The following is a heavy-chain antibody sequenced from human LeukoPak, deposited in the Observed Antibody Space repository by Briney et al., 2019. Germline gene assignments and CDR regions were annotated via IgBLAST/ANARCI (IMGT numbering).Heavy chain of an antibody. CDR3: AKDFSQEGSHSVDY. J-gene: IGHJ4*02. V-gene: IGHV3-53*01. D-gene: IGHD1-26*01. CDR1: GFTVSSNY. CDR2: IYSGGST. Sequence: HPGGSLRLSCAASGFTVSSNYMSWVRQAPGKGLEWVSVIYSGGSTYYADSVKGRFTISRDNSKNTLYLQMNSLRAEDTAVYYCAKDFSQEGSHSVDYWGQGTLVTVSS.